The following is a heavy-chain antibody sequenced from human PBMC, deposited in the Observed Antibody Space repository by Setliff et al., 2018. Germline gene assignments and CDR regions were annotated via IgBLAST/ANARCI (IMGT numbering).Heavy chain of an antibody. CDR3: AREPYDYIWGSYRSPYFDH. CDR1: GYTFTDYY. J-gene: IGHJ4*02. Sequence: ASVKVSCKASGYTFTDYYMQWVRQAPGQGLEWMGNINTYSGATNYAHKFQGRVTMTRDASINTAFMHLSSLKSDDMAVYYCAREPYDYIWGSYRSPYFDHWGQGALVTVSS. V-gene: IGHV1-2*02. D-gene: IGHD3-16*02. CDR2: INTYSGAT.